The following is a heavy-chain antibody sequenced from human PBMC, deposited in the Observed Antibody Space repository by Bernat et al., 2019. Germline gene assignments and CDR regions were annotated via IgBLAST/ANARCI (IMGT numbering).Heavy chain of an antibody. CDR1: GFTFSSYG. CDR3: ARDIGSGWYSDGYFDL. V-gene: IGHV3-33*01. D-gene: IGHD6-19*01. J-gene: IGHJ2*01. CDR2: IWYDGSNK. Sequence: QVQLVESGGGVVQPGRSLRLSCAASGFTFSSYGMHWVRQAPGKGLEWVAVIWYDGSNKYYADSVKGRFTISRDNSKNTLYLQMNSLRAEDTAVYYCARDIGSGWYSDGYFDLLRRGTLVTVFS.